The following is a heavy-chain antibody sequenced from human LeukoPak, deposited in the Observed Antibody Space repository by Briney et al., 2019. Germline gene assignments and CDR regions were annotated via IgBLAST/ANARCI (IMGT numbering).Heavy chain of an antibody. J-gene: IGHJ6*03. Sequence: PSETLSLTCAVYGGSFSGYYWSWIRQPPGKGLEWIGEINHSGSTNYNPSLKSRGTISVETSKKQLSLKLSSVTAADTAVYYCARGYCSSTSCYILDYYYYMDVWGKGATVTVSS. CDR2: INHSGST. V-gene: IGHV4-34*01. D-gene: IGHD2-2*02. CDR3: ARGYCSSTSCYILDYYYYMDV. CDR1: GGSFSGYY.